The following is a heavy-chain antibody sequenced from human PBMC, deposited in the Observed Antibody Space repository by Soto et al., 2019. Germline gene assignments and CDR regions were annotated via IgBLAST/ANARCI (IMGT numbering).Heavy chain of an antibody. V-gene: IGHV4-59*08. D-gene: IGHD2-15*01. J-gene: IGHJ2*01. CDR1: GGSISSYY. CDR3: VRHAACSSIRYFSGYLDL. Sequence: SETLSLTCTVSGGSISSYYWSWIRQPPGKGLEWIGYIYYSGSTNYNPSLKSRVTISVDTSKNQFSLNLSSMTAADTSVYYCVRHAACSSIRYFSGYLDLWGRGTLVT. CDR2: IYYSGST.